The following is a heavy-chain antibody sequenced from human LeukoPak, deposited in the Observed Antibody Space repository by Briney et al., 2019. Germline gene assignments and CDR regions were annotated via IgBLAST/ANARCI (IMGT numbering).Heavy chain of an antibody. CDR2: IDRDGSRI. Sequence: GGSLRLSCAVSGFTFSSYWMHWVHQAPGKGLVWVSRIDRDGSRINYADSVKGRFTISRDNGKNTLFLQMNSLRAEDAAVYYCVRGNDYGGPHYWGQGTLVTVSS. V-gene: IGHV3-74*01. CDR3: VRGNDYGGPHY. CDR1: GFTFSSYW. J-gene: IGHJ4*02. D-gene: IGHD4-23*01.